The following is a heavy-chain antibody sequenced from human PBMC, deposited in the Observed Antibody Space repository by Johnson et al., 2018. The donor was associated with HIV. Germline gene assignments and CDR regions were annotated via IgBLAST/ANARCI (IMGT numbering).Heavy chain of an antibody. V-gene: IGHV3-66*01. J-gene: IGHJ3*02. CDR2: IYSGGST. CDR1: GFTVSSNY. Sequence: MLLVESGGGLVQPGMSLRLSCAASGFTVSSNYMSWVRQAPGKGLEWVSVIYSGGSTYYADSVKGRFTISRDNAKNSLYLQMNSLRAEDTAVYYCARIPGSGWEHDAFDIWGQGTMVTVSS. CDR3: ARIPGSGWEHDAFDI. D-gene: IGHD6-19*01.